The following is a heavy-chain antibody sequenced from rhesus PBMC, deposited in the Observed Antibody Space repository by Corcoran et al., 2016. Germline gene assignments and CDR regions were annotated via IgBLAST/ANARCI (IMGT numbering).Heavy chain of an antibody. CDR1: GYSISSNY. D-gene: IGHD5-24*01. CDR2: IYGSSWST. J-gene: IGHJ4*01. Sequence: QVQLQESGPGLVKPSETLCLTCAVSGYSISSNYWSWIRQPPGKGLEWIGYIYGSSWSTYYNPSLKSRVPISTDTSTNQFSLKLSSVTAAATAVYYCARVRQRVQLFDYWGQGVLVTVSS. V-gene: IGHV4-147*01. CDR3: ARVRQRVQLFDY.